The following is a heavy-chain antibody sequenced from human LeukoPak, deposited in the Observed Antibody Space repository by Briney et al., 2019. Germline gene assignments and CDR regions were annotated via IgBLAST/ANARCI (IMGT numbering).Heavy chain of an antibody. CDR3: AKVRPRGGSAAKYYFDY. CDR1: GFTFSDYA. J-gene: IGHJ4*02. CDR2: ISGSGGST. V-gene: IGHV3-23*01. D-gene: IGHD2-15*01. Sequence: GGSLRLSCAASGFTFSDYAMSWVRQAPGKGLEWVSAISGSGGSTYYADSVKGRFTISRDNSKNTLYLQMNSLRAEDTAVYYCAKVRPRGGSAAKYYFDYWGQGTLVTVSS.